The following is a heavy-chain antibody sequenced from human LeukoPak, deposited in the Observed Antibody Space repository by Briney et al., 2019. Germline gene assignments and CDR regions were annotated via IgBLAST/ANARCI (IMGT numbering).Heavy chain of an antibody. CDR1: GYTVSSNY. J-gene: IGHJ5*02. D-gene: IGHD1-14*01. CDR2: IYSGGST. CDR3: ARGNRGHLCP. V-gene: IGHV3-53*04. Sequence: GGSLRLSCAASGYTVSSNYMSWVRQAPGKGLEWVSVIYSGGSTYYADSVKGRFTISRHNSENTLYLQMNSLRAEDTAVYYCARGNRGHLCPWGQGTLVTVSS.